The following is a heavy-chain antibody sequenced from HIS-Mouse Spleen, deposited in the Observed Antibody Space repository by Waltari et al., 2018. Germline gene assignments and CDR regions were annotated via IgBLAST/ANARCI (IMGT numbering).Heavy chain of an antibody. CDR2: MNPKHGNT. D-gene: IGHD6-6*01. Sequence: QVQLVQSGAEVKKPGASVKVSCKASGYTFTSYDINWVRQATGQGLEWMGWMNPKHGNTGYAQKFQGRVTMTRNTSISTAYMELSSLRSEDTAVYYCARGRSIAARPAFDIWGQGTMVTVSS. CDR3: ARGRSIAARPAFDI. CDR1: GYTFTSYD. J-gene: IGHJ3*02. V-gene: IGHV1-8*01.